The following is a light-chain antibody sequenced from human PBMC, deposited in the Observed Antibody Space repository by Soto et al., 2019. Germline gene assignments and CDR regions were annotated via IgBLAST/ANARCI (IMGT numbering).Light chain of an antibody. V-gene: IGLV3-21*04. Sequence: SYELTQPPSVSVAPGKTARITCGGNNIGSKSVHWYQQKPGQAPVLVIYYDSARPSGIPGRFSGSNSGNTATLTISRVEAGDEADYYCQVWDSSSDHVVFGGGTKLTVL. CDR1: NIGSKS. CDR3: QVWDSSSDHVV. J-gene: IGLJ2*01. CDR2: YDS.